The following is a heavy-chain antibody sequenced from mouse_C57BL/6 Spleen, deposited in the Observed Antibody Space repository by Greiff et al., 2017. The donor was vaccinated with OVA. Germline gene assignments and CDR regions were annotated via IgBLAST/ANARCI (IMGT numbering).Heavy chain of an antibody. Sequence: QVQLKQPGAELVMPGASVKLSCKASGYTFTSYWMHWVKQRPGQGLEWIGEIDPSDSYTNYNQKFKGKSTLTVDKSSSTAYMQLSSLTSEDSAVYYCARGDGSSSYAMDYWGQGTSVTVSS. V-gene: IGHV1-69*01. CDR3: ARGDGSSSYAMDY. D-gene: IGHD1-1*01. J-gene: IGHJ4*01. CDR2: IDPSDSYT. CDR1: GYTFTSYW.